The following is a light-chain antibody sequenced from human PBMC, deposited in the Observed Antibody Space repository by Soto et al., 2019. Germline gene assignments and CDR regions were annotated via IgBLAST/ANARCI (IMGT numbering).Light chain of an antibody. CDR3: QQYYSTPIT. Sequence: DIVMTQSPDSLSASLGERATLNCKSIQRSLYTSNNKNYLAWYRQKPGQPPKLLIYWASTRESGVPDRFSGSGSGTDFTLTISSLQAEDVAVYYCQQYYSTPITFGQGTRLEI. V-gene: IGKV4-1*01. CDR2: WAS. CDR1: QRSLYTSNNKNY. J-gene: IGKJ5*01.